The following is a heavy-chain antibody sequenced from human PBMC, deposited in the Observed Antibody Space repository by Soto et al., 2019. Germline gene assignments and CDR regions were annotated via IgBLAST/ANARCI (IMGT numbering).Heavy chain of an antibody. Sequence: ASVKVSCKASGGTFSSYTISWVRQAPGQGLEWMGRIIPILGIANYAQKFQGRVTITADKSTSTAYMELSGLRSEDTAVYYCARSQGGLTGTTILDDFDYWGQGTLVTVSS. CDR3: ARSQGGLTGTTILDDFDY. CDR1: GGTFSSYT. D-gene: IGHD1-20*01. V-gene: IGHV1-69*02. J-gene: IGHJ4*02. CDR2: IIPILGIA.